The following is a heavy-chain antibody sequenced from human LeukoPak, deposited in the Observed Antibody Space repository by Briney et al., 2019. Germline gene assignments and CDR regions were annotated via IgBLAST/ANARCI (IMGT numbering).Heavy chain of an antibody. D-gene: IGHD5-12*01. CDR1: GFTFSSYA. Sequence: PGGPQRLSCAASGFTFSSYAMHWVRQAPGKGLEWVAVISYDGSNKYYADSVKGRFTISRDNSKNTLYLQMNSLRAEDTAVYYCARDPNGYSGYEFDYWGQGTLVTVSS. J-gene: IGHJ4*02. CDR3: ARDPNGYSGYEFDY. V-gene: IGHV3-30*04. CDR2: ISYDGSNK.